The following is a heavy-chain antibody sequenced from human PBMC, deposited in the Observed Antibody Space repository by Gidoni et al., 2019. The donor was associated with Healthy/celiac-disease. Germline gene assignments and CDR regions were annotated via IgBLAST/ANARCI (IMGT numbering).Heavy chain of an antibody. D-gene: IGHD1-26*01. CDR1: GFTVSRNY. CDR2: IYSGGGT. V-gene: IGHV3-53*02. J-gene: IGHJ6*02. CDR3: ARSSGRKYYYYYGMDV. Sequence: EVQLVETGGGLVQPGGSLRRSCAASGFTVSRNYMSWVRQAPGTGLEWVSVIYSGGGTYYADSVKGRFTISRDNSKNTLYLQMNSLRAEDTAVYYCARSSGRKYYYYYGMDVWGQGTTVTVSS.